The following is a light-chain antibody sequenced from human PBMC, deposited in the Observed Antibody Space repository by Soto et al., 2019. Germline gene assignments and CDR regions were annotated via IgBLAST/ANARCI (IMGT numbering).Light chain of an antibody. J-gene: IGKJ2*01. CDR2: GAS. Sequence: EIVLTQSPGTLSSSPGERVTLSCRASQSVSSSYLAWYQQKPGQAPRPLIYGASSRATGIPDRFSGSGSGTDFTLTISRLEPEDFAVYYCLQYGSSPYTFGQGTKLEIK. CDR1: QSVSSSY. V-gene: IGKV3-20*01. CDR3: LQYGSSPYT.